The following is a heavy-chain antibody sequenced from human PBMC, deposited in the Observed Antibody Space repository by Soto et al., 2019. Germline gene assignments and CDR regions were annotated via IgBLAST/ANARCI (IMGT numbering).Heavy chain of an antibody. D-gene: IGHD3-16*01. CDR1: GGSISSYY. Sequence: SETLSLTCTVSGGSISSYYWSWIRQPPGKGLEWIGYIYYSGSTNYNPSLKSRVTISVDTSKNQFSLKLSSVTAADTAVYYCASLALGRDNWFDPWGQGTLVTVSS. CDR2: IYYSGST. J-gene: IGHJ5*02. V-gene: IGHV4-59*08. CDR3: ASLALGRDNWFDP.